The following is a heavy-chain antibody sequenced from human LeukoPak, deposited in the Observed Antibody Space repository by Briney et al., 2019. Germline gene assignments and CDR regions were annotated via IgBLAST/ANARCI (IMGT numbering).Heavy chain of an antibody. V-gene: IGHV4-38-2*02. CDR2: VYHSGST. CDR3: ARLIYSSWSEMNWFDP. D-gene: IGHD6-13*01. J-gene: IGHJ5*02. Sequence: SETLSLTCTVSDYSISSGYYWGWIRQPPGKGLEWLGSVYHSGSTYYNPSLKSRVTISVDRSKNQFSLKLSSVTAADTAVYYCARLIYSSWSEMNWFDPWGQGTLVTVSS. CDR1: DYSISSGYY.